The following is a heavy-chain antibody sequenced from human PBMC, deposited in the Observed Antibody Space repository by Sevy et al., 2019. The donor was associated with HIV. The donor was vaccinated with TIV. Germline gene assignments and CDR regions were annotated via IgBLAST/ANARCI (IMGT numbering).Heavy chain of an antibody. D-gene: IGHD6-13*01. CDR3: ATHAGIAAAGRVFDY. J-gene: IGHJ4*02. Sequence: GGSLRLSCAASGFTFSDHYMEWVRQAPGKGLEWVGRTRNKADSYTTEYAASVKGRFTISRDDSKSSLYLQMDSLKTEDTAVYYCATHAGIAAAGRVFDYWGQGTLVTVSS. CDR1: GFTFSDHY. V-gene: IGHV3-72*01. CDR2: TRNKADSYTT.